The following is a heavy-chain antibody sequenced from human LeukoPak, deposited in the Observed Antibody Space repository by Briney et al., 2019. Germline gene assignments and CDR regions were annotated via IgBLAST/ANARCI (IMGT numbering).Heavy chain of an antibody. CDR3: ARVRDGYNYWDFDY. J-gene: IGHJ4*02. CDR2: INHSGST. CDR1: GGSFSGYY. D-gene: IGHD5-24*01. V-gene: IGHV4-34*01. Sequence: SETLSLTCAVYGGSFSGYYWSWIRQPPGKGLEWIGEINHSGSTNYNPSLKSRVTISVDTSKNQFSLKLSSVTAADTAVYYCARVRDGYNYWDFDYWGQGTLVTVSS.